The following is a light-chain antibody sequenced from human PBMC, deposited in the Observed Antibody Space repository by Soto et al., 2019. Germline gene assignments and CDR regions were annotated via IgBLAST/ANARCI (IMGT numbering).Light chain of an antibody. CDR3: CSYAGSLWV. V-gene: IGLV2-23*01. J-gene: IGLJ3*02. CDR1: SSDVGSYNL. CDR2: EGS. Sequence: QSVLTQPASVSGSPGQSITISCTGTSSDVGSYNLVSWYQQHPGKAPKLMIYEGSKRPSGVSNRFSGSKSCNTASLTISGLQAEDEADYYCCSYAGSLWVFGGGTKLTVL.